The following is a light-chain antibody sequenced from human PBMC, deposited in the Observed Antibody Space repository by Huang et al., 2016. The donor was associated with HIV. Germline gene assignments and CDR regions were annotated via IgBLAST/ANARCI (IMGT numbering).Light chain of an antibody. Sequence: EIVLTQSPATLSLSPGERATLSCRASQNVNNYLAWYQQKPGQAPRLLIYDASNRAPGIPARFSGSGAGTDFTLTISSLEPEDFAVYYCQQRSDWPPSPTFGGGTKVEIK. CDR3: QQRSDWPPSPT. V-gene: IGKV3-11*01. CDR1: QNVNNY. CDR2: DAS. J-gene: IGKJ4*01.